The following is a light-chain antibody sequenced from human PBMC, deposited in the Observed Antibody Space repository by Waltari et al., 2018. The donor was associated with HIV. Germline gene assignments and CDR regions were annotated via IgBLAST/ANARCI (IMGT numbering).Light chain of an antibody. CDR3: ETWDSNTRV. J-gene: IGLJ3*02. CDR2: LAGSGNY. V-gene: IGLV4-60*03. Sequence: QPVLTQSSSASASLGSSVELTCTLIYGHSDYVLAWHQQHPGKAPRYLMKLAGSGNYNMGSGVPDRCSGSSSGADRFLIISKLQSDDEATYYCETWDSNTRVFAGGTELTVL. CDR1: YGHSDYV.